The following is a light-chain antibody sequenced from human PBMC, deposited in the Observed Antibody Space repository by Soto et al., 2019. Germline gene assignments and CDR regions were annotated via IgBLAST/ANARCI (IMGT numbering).Light chain of an antibody. J-gene: IGKJ2*01. V-gene: IGKV3-20*01. CDR2: GAS. CDR1: QSVNSRF. CDR3: QQYGSSPPMYT. Sequence: EIVLTQSPGTLSLSPGERATLSCRASQSVNSRFLAWYQQKPGQAPRLLMSGASTRATGIPDRFSGSGSGADFTLTISRLEPEDFAVYYCQQYGSSPPMYTFGQGTKLEIK.